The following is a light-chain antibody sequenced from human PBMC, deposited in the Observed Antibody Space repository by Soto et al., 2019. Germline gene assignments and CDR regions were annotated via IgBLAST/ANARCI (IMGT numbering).Light chain of an antibody. J-gene: IGKJ1*01. Sequence: DIVMTQSPCTLSLSPGERATISCSARRSVSSSNLAWYQQKHGQTPRLLIYCASSRATGIPDRFSGSGSGTDFTLTISRLEPEDFAVYYCQQYGSSPWTFGQGTKVEIK. CDR3: QQYGSSPWT. CDR1: RSVSSSN. V-gene: IGKV3-20*01. CDR2: CAS.